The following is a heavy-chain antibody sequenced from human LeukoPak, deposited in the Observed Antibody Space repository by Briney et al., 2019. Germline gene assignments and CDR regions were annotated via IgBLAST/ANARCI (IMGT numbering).Heavy chain of an antibody. CDR2: INWNGGST. V-gene: IGHV3-20*04. D-gene: IGHD5-18*01. CDR3: ARLQGYSYGPLAH. J-gene: IGHJ4*02. Sequence: SGGSLRLSCAASGFTFDDYGMSWVRQAPGKGLEWVSGINWNGGSTGYADSVKGRFTISRDNAKNSLYLQMNSLRAEDTAVYYCARLQGYSYGPLAHWGQGTLVTVSS. CDR1: GFTFDDYG.